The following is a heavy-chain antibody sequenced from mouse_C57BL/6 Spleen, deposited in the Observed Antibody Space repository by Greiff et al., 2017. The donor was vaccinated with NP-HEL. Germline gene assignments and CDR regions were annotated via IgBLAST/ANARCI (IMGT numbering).Heavy chain of an antibody. CDR1: GFTFSDYG. J-gene: IGHJ3*01. Sequence: EVQRVESEGGLVKPGGSLKLSCAASGFTFSDYGMHWVRQAPEKGLEWVAYISSGSSTIYYADTVKGRFTISRDNAKNTLFLQMTSLRSEDTAMYYCASGGYGDDGGFAYWGQGTLVTVSA. V-gene: IGHV5-17*01. CDR2: ISSGSSTI. D-gene: IGHD2-2*01. CDR3: ASGGYGDDGGFAY.